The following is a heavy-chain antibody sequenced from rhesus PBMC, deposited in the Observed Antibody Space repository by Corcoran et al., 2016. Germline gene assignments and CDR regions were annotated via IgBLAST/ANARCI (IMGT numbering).Heavy chain of an antibody. V-gene: IGHV2-1*01. CDR2: IYWDDDK. CDR3: TRYLRSNFYFDY. J-gene: IGHJ4*01. D-gene: IGHD2-15*01. CDR1: GFSLNTAGMG. Sequence: QVTLKESGPALVKPTQTLTLTCILSGFSLNTAGMGVGWIRQPPGKTLEWLAHIYWDDDKRHSTSLKSRLTISKDTSKNQVVLTMTNMDPVDTATYYCTRYLRSNFYFDYWGQGVLVTVSS.